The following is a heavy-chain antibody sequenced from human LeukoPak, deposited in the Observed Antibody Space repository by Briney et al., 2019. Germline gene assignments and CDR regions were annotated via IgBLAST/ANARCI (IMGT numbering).Heavy chain of an antibody. V-gene: IGHV4-34*01. CDR2: INHSGST. D-gene: IGHD4-23*01. CDR1: GGSFSGYY. Sequence: PSETLSLTCAVYGGSFSGYYWSWTRQPPGKGLEWIGEINHSGSTNYNPSLKSRVTISVDTSKNQFSLKLSSVTAADTAVYYCARITTVVRGLEDYWGQGTLVTVSS. J-gene: IGHJ4*02. CDR3: ARITTVVRGLEDY.